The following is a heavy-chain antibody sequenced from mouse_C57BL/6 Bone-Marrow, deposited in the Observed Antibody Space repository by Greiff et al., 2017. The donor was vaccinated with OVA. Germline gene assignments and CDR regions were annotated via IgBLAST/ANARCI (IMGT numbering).Heavy chain of an antibody. CDR1: GFTFSSYA. CDR2: ISDGGSYT. D-gene: IGHD1-1*01. CDR3: ARDRGYYGPYAMDY. J-gene: IGHJ4*01. V-gene: IGHV5-4*01. Sequence: EVQVVESGGGLVKPGGSLKLSCAASGFTFSSYAMSWVRQTPEKRLEWVATISDGGSYTYYPDNVKGRFTISRDNAKNNLYLQMSHLKSEDTAMYYCARDRGYYGPYAMDYWGQGTSVTVSS.